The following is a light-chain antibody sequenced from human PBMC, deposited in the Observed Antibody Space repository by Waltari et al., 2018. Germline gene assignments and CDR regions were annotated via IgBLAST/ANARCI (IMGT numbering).Light chain of an antibody. CDR3: HQFYVAPHT. V-gene: IGKV4-1*01. Sequence: DIVMTQSPDSLAVSPVEMATIHCKSSQPVLYSPNNKNDLAWYQQKPGQPPKLLIYLASTRESGVPDRFSGSGSGTDFTLTISSLQAEDVAVYYCHQFYVAPHTFGQGTRLVIK. CDR2: LAS. J-gene: IGKJ2*01. CDR1: QPVLYSPNNKND.